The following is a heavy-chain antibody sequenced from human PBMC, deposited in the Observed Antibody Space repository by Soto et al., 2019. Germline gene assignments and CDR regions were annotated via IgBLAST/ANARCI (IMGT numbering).Heavy chain of an antibody. Sequence: QVQLVQSGAEVKKPGASVKVSCRASGYTFTNYYMHWVRQAPGQGLEWMGIIHPIVGSTSYAKKFTGIVTLTRDTSTSTVYMELTSLRSDDTAVYYGVREWLLLNDRPDQYYGLDVWGQGTTVIVSS. CDR3: VREWLLLNDRPDQYYGLDV. CDR2: IHPIVGST. CDR1: GYTFTNYY. D-gene: IGHD5-12*01. J-gene: IGHJ6*02. V-gene: IGHV1-46*01.